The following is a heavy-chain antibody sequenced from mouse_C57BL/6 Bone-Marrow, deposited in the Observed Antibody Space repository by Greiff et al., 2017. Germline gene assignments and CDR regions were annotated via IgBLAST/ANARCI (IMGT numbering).Heavy chain of an antibody. Sequence: VQLQQSGAELVRPGASVTLSCKASGYTFTDYEMHWVKQTPVHGLEWIGAIDPETGGPAYNQKFKGKALLTADKSSSTAYMELRSLTSEDSAVYYCTEYGSSFDYWGQGTTLTVSS. CDR3: TEYGSSFDY. CDR2: IDPETGGP. V-gene: IGHV1-15*01. D-gene: IGHD1-1*01. J-gene: IGHJ2*01. CDR1: GYTFTDYE.